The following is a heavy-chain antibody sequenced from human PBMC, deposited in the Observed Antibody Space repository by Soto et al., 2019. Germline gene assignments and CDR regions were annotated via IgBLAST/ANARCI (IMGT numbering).Heavy chain of an antibody. CDR2: IYYSGTT. CDR1: GDSVSNENYY. D-gene: IGHD3-16*01. Sequence: SETLSLTCAVSGDSVSNENYYWSWIRQSPGKGLEWIGYIYYSGTTNYNSYLKSLLTLSVDMSKNQFSLKLTSVTAADTAVYFCARSQRGRTAFTFDYWGQGALVTVSS. CDR3: ARSQRGRTAFTFDY. V-gene: IGHV4-61*01. J-gene: IGHJ4*02.